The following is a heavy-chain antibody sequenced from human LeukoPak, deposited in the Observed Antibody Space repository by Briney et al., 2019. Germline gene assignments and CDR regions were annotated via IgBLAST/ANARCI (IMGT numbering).Heavy chain of an antibody. D-gene: IGHD2/OR15-2a*01. Sequence: PSETLSLTCTVSGGSISSYYWSWIRQPPGKGLEWIGYIYYSGSTNYNPSLKSRVTISVDTSKNQFSLKLSSVTAADTAVYYCAREDYFPWYFDLWGRGTLVTVSS. CDR2: IYYSGST. CDR3: AREDYFPWYFDL. V-gene: IGHV4-59*01. CDR1: GGSISSYY. J-gene: IGHJ2*01.